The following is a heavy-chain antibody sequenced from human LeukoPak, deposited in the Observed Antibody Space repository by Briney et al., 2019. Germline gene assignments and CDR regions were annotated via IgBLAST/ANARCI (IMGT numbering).Heavy chain of an antibody. Sequence: PGGSLRLSCGTAGFTFSSYVTHWVRRTPGKGLVWVSRISHDGFISYADSVKGRFTISRDNAKNTLILQMNSLRAEDTAVYYCARDWVYKIDYWGRGTLVTVSS. CDR3: ARDWVYKIDY. D-gene: IGHD5-24*01. V-gene: IGHV3-74*01. CDR1: GFTFSSYV. CDR2: ISHDGFI. J-gene: IGHJ4*02.